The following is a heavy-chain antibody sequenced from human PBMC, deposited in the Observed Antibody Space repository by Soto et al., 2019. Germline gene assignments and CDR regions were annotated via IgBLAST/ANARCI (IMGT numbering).Heavy chain of an antibody. CDR3: ARPFYSGNSGGRLH. CDR2: IYPGDSDT. D-gene: IGHD4-4*01. V-gene: IGHV5-51*01. Sequence: GESLKISYKGSGYSFTSYWIGWVRQMPGKGLKWMGIIYPGDSDTRYSPTFQGQVTISADKFISTAYLQWSSLKASDTAIYYCARPFYSGNSGGRLHWGQGTMVTVSS. CDR1: GYSFTSYW. J-gene: IGHJ3*01.